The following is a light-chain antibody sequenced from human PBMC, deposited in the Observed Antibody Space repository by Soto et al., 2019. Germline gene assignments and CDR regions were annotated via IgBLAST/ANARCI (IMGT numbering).Light chain of an antibody. V-gene: IGKV1-39*01. CDR2: ASS. Sequence: DMQMPHSPSSPSASLVDRVTITCTARQSISSYLFWSQQKPKKAPMLVIYASSSLQSGGPSRFSGSGSVTDFTRTISSLQPEDFATYYGQQSYSTPRTFGQGTKVDIK. J-gene: IGKJ1*01. CDR3: QQSYSTPRT. CDR1: QSISSY.